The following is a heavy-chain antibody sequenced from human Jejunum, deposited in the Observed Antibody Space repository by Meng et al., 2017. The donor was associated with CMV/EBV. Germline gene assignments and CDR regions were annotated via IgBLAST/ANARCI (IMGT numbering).Heavy chain of an antibody. Sequence: VSGGSISGSSQSWGWIRQSPGKGLEWIGTLYYTGSTYYNPYLKSRLTISVDTSRAQFSLRLSSVTAADTAVYYCARGLGNYGEPNFDYWGQGTLVTVSS. CDR2: LYYTGST. D-gene: IGHD1-7*01. CDR3: ARGLGNYGEPNFDY. CDR1: GGSISGSSQS. J-gene: IGHJ4*02. V-gene: IGHV4-39*07.